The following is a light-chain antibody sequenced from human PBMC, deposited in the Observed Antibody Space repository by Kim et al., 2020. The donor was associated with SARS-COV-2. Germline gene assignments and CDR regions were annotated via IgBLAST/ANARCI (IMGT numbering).Light chain of an antibody. CDR3: QQYNNWPQLT. Sequence: APGESTALTCWAGRSISSNLACCQQNPGREPTLLLLGTSTRVNGIPAICSGSRCGTEFTLTISSLQSEDFAVNYYQQYNNWPQLTFGGGTKVDIK. CDR2: GTS. CDR1: RSISSN. V-gene: IGKV3-15*01. J-gene: IGKJ4*01.